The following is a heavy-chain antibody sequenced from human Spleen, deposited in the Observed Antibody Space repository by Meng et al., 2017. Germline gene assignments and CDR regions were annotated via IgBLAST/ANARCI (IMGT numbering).Heavy chain of an antibody. V-gene: IGHV1-69*01. Sequence: VQPVQLGAEVTRPGSPVKVSCQASGATFSSYAISWVRQAPGQGLEWMGGIIPIFGTANYAQKFQGRVTITADESTSTAYMELSSLRSEDTAVYYCARGGRSESGVVNLYYFDYWGQGTLVTVSS. D-gene: IGHD3-3*01. CDR2: IIPIFGTA. CDR3: ARGGRSESGVVNLYYFDY. CDR1: GATFSSYA. J-gene: IGHJ4*02.